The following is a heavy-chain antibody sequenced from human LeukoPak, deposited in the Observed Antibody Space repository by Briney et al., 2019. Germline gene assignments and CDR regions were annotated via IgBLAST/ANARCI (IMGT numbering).Heavy chain of an antibody. J-gene: IGHJ5*02. D-gene: IGHD6-13*01. CDR2: VNHSGST. V-gene: IGHV4-34*01. CDR3: ARHRWAAGGFDP. CDR1: GGSFSNYY. Sequence: SETLSLTCAVSGGSFSNYYWTWIRQPPEKGLEWIGEVNHSGSTNYNPSLKSRVTISVDTSKNQFSLKVRSVTAADTAVYYCARHRWAAGGFDPWGQGTLVTVSS.